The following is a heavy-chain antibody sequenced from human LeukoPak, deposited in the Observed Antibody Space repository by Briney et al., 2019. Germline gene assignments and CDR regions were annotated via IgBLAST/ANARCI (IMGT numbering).Heavy chain of an antibody. CDR1: GFTVSSNY. V-gene: IGHV3-66*02. CDR3: ARGEGTAAGDYYYYYMDV. J-gene: IGHJ6*03. Sequence: PGGSLRLSCAASGFTVSSNYMSWVRQAPGKGLEWVSVIYSGGSTYYADSVKGRFTISRDNSKNTLYLQMNSLRAEDTAVYYCARGEGTAAGDYYYYYMDVWGKGTTVTVSS. D-gene: IGHD6-13*01. CDR2: IYSGGST.